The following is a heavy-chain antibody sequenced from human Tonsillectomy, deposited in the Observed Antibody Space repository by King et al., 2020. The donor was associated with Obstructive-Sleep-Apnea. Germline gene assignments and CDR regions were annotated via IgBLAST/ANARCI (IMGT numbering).Heavy chain of an antibody. J-gene: IGHJ4*02. CDR2: IYYSGST. CDR1: GGSISSYY. D-gene: IGHD3-22*01. V-gene: IGHV4-59*01. Sequence: VQLQESGPGLVKPSETLSLTCTVSGGSISSYYWSWIRQPPGKGLEWIGYIYYSGSTNYNPSLKSRVTISVDTSKNQFSLKLSSVTAADTAVYYCARDSSGSNGYWGQGTLVTVSS. CDR3: ARDSSGSNGY.